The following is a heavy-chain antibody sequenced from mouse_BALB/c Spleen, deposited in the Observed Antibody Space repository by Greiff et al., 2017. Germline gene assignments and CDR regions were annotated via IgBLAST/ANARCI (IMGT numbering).Heavy chain of an antibody. Sequence: QVQLQQPGAELVKPGASVKLSCKASGYTFTSYWMHWVKQRPGQGLEWIGEINPSNGRTNYNEKFKSKATLTVDKSSSTAYMQLSSLTSEDSAVYYCARGGYGNRVVAYWGQGTLVTVSA. D-gene: IGHD2-10*02. CDR3: ARGGYGNRVVAY. CDR1: GYTFTSYW. V-gene: IGHV1S81*02. CDR2: INPSNGRT. J-gene: IGHJ3*01.